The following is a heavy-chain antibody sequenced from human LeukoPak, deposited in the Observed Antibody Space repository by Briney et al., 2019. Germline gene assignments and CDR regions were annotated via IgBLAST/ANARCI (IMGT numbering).Heavy chain of an antibody. Sequence: ASVKVSCKASGYTLTGYYMHWVRQAPGQGLEWMGWINPNSGGTNYAQKFQGRVTMTRDTSISTAYMELSRLRSDDTAVYYCARGWLSYNWFDPWGQGTLVTVSS. CDR2: INPNSGGT. V-gene: IGHV1-2*02. J-gene: IGHJ5*02. CDR1: GYTLTGYY. CDR3: ARGWLSYNWFDP. D-gene: IGHD3-22*01.